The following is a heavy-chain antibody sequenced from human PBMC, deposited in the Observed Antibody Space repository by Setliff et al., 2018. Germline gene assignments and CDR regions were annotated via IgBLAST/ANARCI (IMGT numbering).Heavy chain of an antibody. CDR1: GGSITSGSYY. Sequence: SETLSLTCAVSGGSITSGSYYWSWIRQPAGEGLEWIGRLHTSGTTDYNPSLKGRVTISADTSTNQFSLKLTSVTAADTAVYYCARDQWVRSPPLYFSYSMDVWGQGTTVTVSS. J-gene: IGHJ6*02. CDR2: LHTSGTT. CDR3: ARDQWVRSPPLYFSYSMDV. D-gene: IGHD5-12*01. V-gene: IGHV4-61*02.